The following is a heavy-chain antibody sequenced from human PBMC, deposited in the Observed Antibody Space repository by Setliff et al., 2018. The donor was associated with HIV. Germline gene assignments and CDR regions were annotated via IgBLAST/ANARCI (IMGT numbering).Heavy chain of an antibody. D-gene: IGHD6-19*01. J-gene: IGHJ4*02. Sequence: SETLSLTCTVSGGSVGSSSYYWAWIRQPPGKGLEWIGVIYHGGSTNYNPSLKSRVTISVDTSKNQFSLKLSSVTAGDSALYYCARRRGQKATGWYYFDFWGQGALVTVSS. CDR3: ARRRGQKATGWYYFDF. CDR1: GGSVGSSSYY. V-gene: IGHV4-39*01. CDR2: IYHGGST.